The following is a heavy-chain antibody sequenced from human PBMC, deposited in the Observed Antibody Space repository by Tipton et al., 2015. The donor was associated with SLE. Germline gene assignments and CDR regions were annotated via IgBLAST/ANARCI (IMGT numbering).Heavy chain of an antibody. CDR3: AREGYCSSTSCHDAFDI. D-gene: IGHD2-2*01. CDR1: GYTFTSYG. CDR2: ISAYNGNT. J-gene: IGHJ3*02. Sequence: QLMQSGAEVKKPGASVKVSCKASGYTFTSYGISWVRQAPGQGLEWMGWISAYNGNTNYAQKLKGRVTMTTDTSTSTAYMELRSLRSDDTAVYYCAREGYCSSTSCHDAFDIWGQGTMVTVSS. V-gene: IGHV1-18*01.